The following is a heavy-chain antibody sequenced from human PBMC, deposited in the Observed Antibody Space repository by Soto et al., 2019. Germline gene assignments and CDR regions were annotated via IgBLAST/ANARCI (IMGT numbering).Heavy chain of an antibody. J-gene: IGHJ5*02. CDR3: ASLSTITTAYNWFDP. D-gene: IGHD4-4*01. V-gene: IGHV5-10-1*01. CDR1: GYIFTNYW. Sequence: PGESLKISCKASGYIFTNYWINWVRQMPGKGLEWMGRIDPSDSHTNYSPSFRGHVTFSIDKSISTAYLQWSSLKTSDTAIYYCASLSTITTAYNWFDPWGQGTQVTVSS. CDR2: IDPSDSHT.